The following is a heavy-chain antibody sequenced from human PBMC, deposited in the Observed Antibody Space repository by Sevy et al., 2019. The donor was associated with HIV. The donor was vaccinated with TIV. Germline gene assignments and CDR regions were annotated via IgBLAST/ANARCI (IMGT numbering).Heavy chain of an antibody. D-gene: IGHD3-22*01. J-gene: IGHJ4*02. V-gene: IGHV3-48*04. Sequence: GGSLRLSCVASGLTFSGYSMKWVRQAPGKGREWISYITSSGSTIYYADSVQGRFTISRDNAKNSLFLQMNSLRAEDTAVYYCARATYYYDSSGPYYFDYWGQGTLVTVSS. CDR1: GLTFSGYS. CDR3: ARATYYYDSSGPYYFDY. CDR2: ITSSGSTI.